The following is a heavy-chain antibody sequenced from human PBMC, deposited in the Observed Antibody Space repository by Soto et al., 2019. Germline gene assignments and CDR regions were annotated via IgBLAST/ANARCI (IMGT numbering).Heavy chain of an antibody. D-gene: IGHD3-9*01. CDR2: IKSKTDGGTT. CDR3: TTHNYDILTGYCSSAFDI. J-gene: IGHJ3*02. CDR1: GFTFSNAW. Sequence: EVQLVESGGGLVKPGGSLRLSCAASGFTFSNAWMSWVRQAPGKGLEWVGRIKSKTDGGTTDYAAPVKGRFTISRDDSKNTLYLQMNSLKTEDTAVYYCTTHNYDILTGYCSSAFDIWGQGTMVTVSS. V-gene: IGHV3-15*01.